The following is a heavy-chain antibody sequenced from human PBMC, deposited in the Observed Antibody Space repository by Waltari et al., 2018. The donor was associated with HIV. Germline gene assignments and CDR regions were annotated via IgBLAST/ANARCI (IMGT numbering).Heavy chain of an antibody. CDR3: ARGEDISLTHLPPGFRLEF. D-gene: IGHD2-15*01. V-gene: IGHV1-2*06. J-gene: IGHJ4*01. Sequence: LQQSAPPVKTPGAADSHSCNVSGASFTTRSFNLLWQAPGQGFDWLGRINPDSGDTTYSQTFQTRVTMTRDTASASTYMELTRLTSADTAMYFCARGEDISLTHLPPGFRLEFWGHGTLVTVSS. CDR1: GASFTTRS. CDR2: INPDSGDT.